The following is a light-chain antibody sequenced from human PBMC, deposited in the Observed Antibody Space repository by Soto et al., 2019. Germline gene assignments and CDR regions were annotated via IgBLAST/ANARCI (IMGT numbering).Light chain of an antibody. V-gene: IGLV2-8*01. CDR3: SSYAGSNNLV. J-gene: IGLJ3*02. CDR1: SSDVGGYNY. Sequence: QSALTQPPSASGSPGQSVTISCTGTSSDVGGYNYVSWYQQYPGKAPKLMIFEVSQRPSGVPDRFSGSKSGNTASQTVSGLQGEDEADYYCSSYAGSNNLVFGGGTKLTVL. CDR2: EVS.